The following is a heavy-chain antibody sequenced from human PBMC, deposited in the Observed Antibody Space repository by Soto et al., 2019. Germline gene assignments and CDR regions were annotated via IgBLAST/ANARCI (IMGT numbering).Heavy chain of an antibody. CDR3: ARGLRAMIAAAGAIDY. Sequence: SETLSLTCAVYGGSFSVYYWSWIRQPPGKGLEWIGEINHSGSTNYNPSLKSRVTISVDTSKNQFSLKLGSVTAADTAVYYCARGLRAMIAAAGAIDYWGQGTLVTVSS. CDR2: INHSGST. D-gene: IGHD6-13*01. J-gene: IGHJ4*02. CDR1: GGSFSVYY. V-gene: IGHV4-34*01.